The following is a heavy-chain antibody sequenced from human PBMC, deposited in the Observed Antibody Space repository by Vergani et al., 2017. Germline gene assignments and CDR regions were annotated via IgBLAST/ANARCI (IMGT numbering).Heavy chain of an antibody. CDR2: LNPNMGGT. V-gene: IGHV1-2*02. CDR1: GYTFTAYS. J-gene: IGHJ3*02. CDR3: ARPITMVRGAQTLDAFDI. Sequence: QVPLVQSGAEVKKPGASLQVSFKASGYTFTAYSLPWVRQAPRQGRVLMGCLNPNMGGTNYAQKFKGRVTMTRYTSISTAYMELSRLRSDDTAVYYCARPITMVRGAQTLDAFDIWGQGTMVTVSS. D-gene: IGHD3-10*01.